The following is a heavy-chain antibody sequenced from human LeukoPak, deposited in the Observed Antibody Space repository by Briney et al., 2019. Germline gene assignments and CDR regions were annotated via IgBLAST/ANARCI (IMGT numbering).Heavy chain of an antibody. D-gene: IGHD4-23*01. CDR1: GFTFNNFG. Sequence: AGGSLRLSCAASGFTFNNFGMHWVRQAPGKGLEWVSFIGYKGVHKYYADSVKGRFTISKDNSKATLYLQMNSLRPEDTAVCYCAKDLHGGYSSDYWGQGTLVTVSS. V-gene: IGHV3-30*02. CDR3: AKDLHGGYSSDY. CDR2: IGYKGVHK. J-gene: IGHJ4*02.